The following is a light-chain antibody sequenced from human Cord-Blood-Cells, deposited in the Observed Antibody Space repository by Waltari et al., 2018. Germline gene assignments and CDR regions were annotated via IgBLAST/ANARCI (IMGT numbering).Light chain of an antibody. CDR2: DAS. Sequence: DIVLTQSPATLSLSPGDRATLSCRASQSVSSYLAWYQQKPGQAPRLLIYDASNRATGIPSRFSGSGSGTDFTLTISSLEPEDFAVYYGQQRSNWPRTFGQGTKVEIK. CDR1: QSVSSY. CDR3: QQRSNWPRT. J-gene: IGKJ1*01. V-gene: IGKV3-11*01.